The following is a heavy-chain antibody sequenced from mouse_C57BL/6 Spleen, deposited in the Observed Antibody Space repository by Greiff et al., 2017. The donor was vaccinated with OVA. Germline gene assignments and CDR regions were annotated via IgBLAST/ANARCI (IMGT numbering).Heavy chain of an antibody. CDR2: IYPGSGNT. Sequence: QVQLQQSGPELVKPGASVKISCKASGYSFTSYYIHWVKQRPGQGLEWIGWIYPGSGNTKYNEKFKGKATLTADTSSSTAYMQLSSLTSEDSAVYYCARRGLQGFDYWGQGTTLTVSS. J-gene: IGHJ2*01. V-gene: IGHV1-66*01. D-gene: IGHD2-4*01. CDR1: GYSFTSYY. CDR3: ARRGLQGFDY.